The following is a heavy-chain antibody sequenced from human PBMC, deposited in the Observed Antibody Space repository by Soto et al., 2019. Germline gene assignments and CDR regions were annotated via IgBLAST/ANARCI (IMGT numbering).Heavy chain of an antibody. J-gene: IGHJ4*02. Sequence: EVQLVESGGGLVQPGGSLRLSCAASGFTFSSYWMHWVRQAPGKGLVWVSRVNGDGSSTSYADSVKGRFTISRDNAKNTLYLRRNSLRVEDTAVYYRARGGPYSSSEVDYWGQGTLVTVSS. CDR1: GFTFSSYW. CDR2: VNGDGSST. V-gene: IGHV3-74*01. D-gene: IGHD6-6*01. CDR3: ARGGPYSSSEVDY.